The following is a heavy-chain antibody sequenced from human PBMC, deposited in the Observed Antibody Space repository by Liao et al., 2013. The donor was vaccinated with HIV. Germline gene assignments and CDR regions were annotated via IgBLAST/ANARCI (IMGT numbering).Heavy chain of an antibody. CDR3: ARDNPSWYWYFDL. D-gene: IGHD2-2*01. V-gene: IGHV4-39*07. CDR1: GGSVSSSSYY. J-gene: IGHJ2*01. Sequence: QLQLQESGPGLVKPSETLSLTCTVSGGSVSSSSYYWGWIRQPPGKGLEWIGSIYYSGITYSNTSLKSRVTISADTSKNQFSLKLSSVTAADTAVYYCARDNPSWYWYFDLWGRGTLVIVSS. CDR2: IYYSGIT.